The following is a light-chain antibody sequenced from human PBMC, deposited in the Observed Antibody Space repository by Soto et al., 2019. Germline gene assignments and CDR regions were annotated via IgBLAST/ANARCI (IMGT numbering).Light chain of an antibody. J-gene: IGLJ2*01. CDR3: SSYTSSSTLVV. Sequence: QSALTQPASVSGSPGHSITISFTGTISYVGGYNYVSCYQQHPVKAPKLIIYEVSNRPSGVSNRFSGSKSGNTASLTISLLKAEDESDYYCSSYTSSSTLVVFGGGTKVTAL. CDR2: EVS. CDR1: ISYVGGYNY. V-gene: IGLV2-14*01.